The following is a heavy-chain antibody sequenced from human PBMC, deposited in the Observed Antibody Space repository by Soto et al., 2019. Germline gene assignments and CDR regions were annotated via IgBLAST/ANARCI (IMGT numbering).Heavy chain of an antibody. CDR2: ISGSGATT. CDR1: GFTFISYG. J-gene: IGHJ3*01. CDR3: AKRGDAFDV. Sequence: GGSLRLSCAASGFTFISYGMTWVRQAPGKGLEWVSAISGSGATTYYADSVKGRFTISRDNSKNTLYLQLNSLRAEDTAVYYCAKRGDAFDVWGQGTMVTVSS. V-gene: IGHV3-23*01.